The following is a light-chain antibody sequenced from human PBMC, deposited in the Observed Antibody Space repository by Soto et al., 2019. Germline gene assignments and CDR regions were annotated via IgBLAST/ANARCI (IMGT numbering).Light chain of an antibody. CDR2: DVS. CDR3: SSYTSSFYV. J-gene: IGLJ1*01. Sequence: QSALTQPASVSGSTGQSITISCTGTSSDVGGYNYVSWYQQHPGKAPKLMIYDVSNRPSGVSNRFSGSKSGNTASLTISGLQAEDEADYYCSSYTSSFYVFGTGTKVTVL. CDR1: SSDVGGYNY. V-gene: IGLV2-14*01.